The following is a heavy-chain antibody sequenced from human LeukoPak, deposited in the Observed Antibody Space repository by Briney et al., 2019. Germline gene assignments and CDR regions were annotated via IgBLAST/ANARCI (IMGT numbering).Heavy chain of an antibody. Sequence: SETLSLTCTVSGYSISSGYYWGWIRQPPGKGLEWIGSIYHSGSTYYNPSLKSRVTISVDTSKNQFSLKLSSVTAADTAVYYCARGTYDILTGYRPHFDYWGQGTLVTVSS. CDR1: GYSISSGYY. CDR2: IYHSGST. D-gene: IGHD3-9*01. V-gene: IGHV4-38-2*02. CDR3: ARGTYDILTGYRPHFDY. J-gene: IGHJ4*02.